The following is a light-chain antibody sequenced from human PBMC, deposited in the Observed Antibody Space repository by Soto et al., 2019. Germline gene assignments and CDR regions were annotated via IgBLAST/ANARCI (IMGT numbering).Light chain of an antibody. V-gene: IGLV2-14*01. CDR3: SSYTSSSTLGVV. CDR1: SSDVGGYNY. CDR2: DVS. J-gene: IGLJ2*01. Sequence: QSAQTQPASVSGSPGQSITISCTGTSSDVGGYNYVSWYQQHPGKAPKLMIYDVSNRPSGVSNRFSGSKSGNTASLTISGLQAEDEADYYCSSYTSSSTLGVVFGGGTKLTVL.